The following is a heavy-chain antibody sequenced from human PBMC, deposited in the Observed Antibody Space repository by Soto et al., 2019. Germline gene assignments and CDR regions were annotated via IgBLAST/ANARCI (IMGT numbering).Heavy chain of an antibody. D-gene: IGHD1-26*01. CDR2: IFNSGTT. CDR1: GASTVSHYH. J-gene: IGHJ4*02. CDR3: ALALGPTTGLDY. V-gene: IGHV4-31*02. Sequence: QVQLQESVPGLVKPSQTLSLTCSVSGASTVSHYHWTWIRQPPGKGLEWMGYIFNSGTTFYNPSLTFRLSISRDPAGIHFSLELRSVTAADTPVYYCALALGPTTGLDYWGQGTLVTVSS.